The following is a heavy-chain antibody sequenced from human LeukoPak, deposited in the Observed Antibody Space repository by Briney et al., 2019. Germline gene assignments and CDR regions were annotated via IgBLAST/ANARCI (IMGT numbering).Heavy chain of an antibody. CDR3: ARRNSHIGSYRPSYYFDY. D-gene: IGHD1-26*01. Sequence: ASVKVSCKPSGYTFTGYYMHWVRQAPGQGLEWMGWINPNSGGTNYAQKFQGRVTMTRDTSTSTIYMELSSLRSEDTAVYYCARRNSHIGSYRPSYYFDYWGQGTLVTVSS. CDR2: INPNSGGT. CDR1: GYTFTGYY. V-gene: IGHV1-2*02. J-gene: IGHJ4*02.